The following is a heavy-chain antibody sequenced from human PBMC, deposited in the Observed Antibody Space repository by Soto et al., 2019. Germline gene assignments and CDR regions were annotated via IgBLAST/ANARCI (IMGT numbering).Heavy chain of an antibody. V-gene: IGHV1-69*06. CDR3: ARDRGRLRDWYFWWFDP. J-gene: IGHJ5*02. CDR2: IIPTFSTS. D-gene: IGHD3-3*01. Sequence: RASVKVSCKASGGTFSSYAISCVRQAPGQGLEWMGLIIPTFSTSNDAKHYQARVTITADNTTSTAYMEVSSMISEDAAVYYCARDRGRLRDWYFWWFDPWGQGTLVTVSS. CDR1: GGTFSSYA.